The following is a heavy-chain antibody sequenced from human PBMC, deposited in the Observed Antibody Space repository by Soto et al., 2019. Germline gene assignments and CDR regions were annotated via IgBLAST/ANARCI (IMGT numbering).Heavy chain of an antibody. D-gene: IGHD2-2*01. J-gene: IGHJ3*02. Sequence: QVQLQESGPGLVKPSQTLSLTCTVSGGSISSGGYYWSWIRQHPGKGLEWIGYIYYSGSTYYNPSLKSRVTISVDTSKNQFSLKLSSVTAADTAVYYCARYCSSTSCYWGDAFISGAKGQWSPSLQ. CDR1: GGSISSGGYY. V-gene: IGHV4-31*03. CDR2: IYYSGST. CDR3: ARYCSSTSCYWGDAFIS.